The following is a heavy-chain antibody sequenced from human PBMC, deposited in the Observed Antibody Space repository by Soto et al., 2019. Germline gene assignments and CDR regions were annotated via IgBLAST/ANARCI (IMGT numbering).Heavy chain of an antibody. J-gene: IGHJ4*02. CDR2: LSPSYPYT. CDR1: GFDFSTFG. CDR3: ARRPDNFWSGYPEAFDY. V-gene: IGHV3-21*03. Sequence: GGSLRLSCAASGFDFSTFGMNWVRQAPGKGLEWVSFLSPSYPYTSYADSVKGRFTISGDNAKNSVSLQMNSLRADDTGVYYCARRPDNFWSGYPEAFDYWGPGTLVTFSS. D-gene: IGHD3-3*01.